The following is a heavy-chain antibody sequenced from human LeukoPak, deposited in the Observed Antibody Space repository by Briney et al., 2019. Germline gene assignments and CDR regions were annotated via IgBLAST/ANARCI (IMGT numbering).Heavy chain of an antibody. CDR2: IVVGSGNT. J-gene: IGHJ4*02. CDR3: ARAGYHGALDY. D-gene: IGHD5-18*01. Sequence: SVKVSCKASGFTFTSSAMQWVRQARGQRLEWIGWIVVGSGNTNYAQKFRERVTMTRDMSTSTVYMELSSLRSEDTAVYYCARAGYHGALDYWGQGTLVTVSS. CDR1: GFTFTSSA. V-gene: IGHV1-58*02.